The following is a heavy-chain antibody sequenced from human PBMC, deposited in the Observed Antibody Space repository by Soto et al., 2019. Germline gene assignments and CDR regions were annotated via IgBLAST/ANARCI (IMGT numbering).Heavy chain of an antibody. CDR1: GGSISSYY. Sequence: SETLSLTCTVSGGSISSYYWSWIRQPPGKGLEWIGYIYYSGSTNYNPSLKSRVTISVDTSKNQFSLKLSSVTAADTAVYYCARGLVVVAAVFFDYWGQGTLVTVSS. V-gene: IGHV4-59*01. J-gene: IGHJ4*02. CDR3: ARGLVVVAAVFFDY. CDR2: IYYSGST. D-gene: IGHD2-15*01.